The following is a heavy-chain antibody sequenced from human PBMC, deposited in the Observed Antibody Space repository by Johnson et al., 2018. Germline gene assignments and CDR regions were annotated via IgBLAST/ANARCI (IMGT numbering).Heavy chain of an antibody. Sequence: VQLVQSGGGLVQPGGSLRLSCAASGFTFSSYAMSWVRQAPGKGLEWVSVISHNGGNTYYGASVKGRFTISRDNSKNTLYLQRNTLRGEDTAIYDCAKELGGVSWNYYYYMDVWGKGTTVTVS. J-gene: IGHJ6*03. CDR2: ISHNGGNT. CDR3: AKELGGVSWNYYYYMDV. V-gene: IGHV3-23*04. D-gene: IGHD3-10*01. CDR1: GFTFSSYA.